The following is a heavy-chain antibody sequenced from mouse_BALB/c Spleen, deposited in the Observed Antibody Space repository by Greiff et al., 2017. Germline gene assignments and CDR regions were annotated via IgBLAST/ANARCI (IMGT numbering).Heavy chain of an antibody. CDR1: GYSITSDYA. CDR3: AREGAPIAY. V-gene: IGHV3-2*02. J-gene: IGHJ3*01. CDR2: ISYSGST. Sequence: EVKLQESGPGLVKPSQSLSLTCTVTGYSITSDYAWNWIRQFPGNKLAWMGYISYSGSTSYNPSLKSRISITRDTSKNQFFLQLNSVTTEDTATYYCAREGAPIAYWGQGTLVTVSA.